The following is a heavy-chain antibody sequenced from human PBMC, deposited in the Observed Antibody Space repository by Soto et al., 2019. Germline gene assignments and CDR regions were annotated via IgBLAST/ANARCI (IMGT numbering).Heavy chain of an antibody. CDR2: INPKSGGT. CDR3: ARGGTFAYDTSGYSVY. D-gene: IGHD3-22*01. Sequence: ASVKVSCKTSGYTFSAYYMHWVRQAPGQGLEWMGWINPKSGGTLYAQKFQGRVTMTRNTSISTAYMELSRLRSDDTAVYYCARGGTFAYDTSGYSVYWGQGTLVTVSS. CDR1: GYTFSAYY. J-gene: IGHJ4*02. V-gene: IGHV1-2*02.